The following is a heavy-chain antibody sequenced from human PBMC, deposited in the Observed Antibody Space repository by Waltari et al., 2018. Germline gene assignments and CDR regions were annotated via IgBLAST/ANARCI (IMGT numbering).Heavy chain of an antibody. V-gene: IGHV3-30*04. J-gene: IGHJ6*03. Sequence: QAQLVESGGGVGQPGRSLRLSCAASGFTFSSYVMHWVRQAPGKGMEWVAVITYDGRNQLYADFVKGRFTISRDNSKNTLYLQINSLRAEDAAVYYCAGSHSREYYYMDVWGKGTTVTVSS. D-gene: IGHD6-13*01. CDR1: GFTFSSYV. CDR3: AGSHSREYYYMDV. CDR2: ITYDGRNQ.